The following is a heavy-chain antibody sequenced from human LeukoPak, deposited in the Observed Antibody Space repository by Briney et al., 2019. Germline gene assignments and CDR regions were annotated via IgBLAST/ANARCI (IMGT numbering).Heavy chain of an antibody. CDR2: INHSGST. J-gene: IGHJ4*02. Sequence: SETLSLTCAVYGGSFSGYYWSWIRQPPGKGLEWIGEINHSGSTNYNPSLESRVTISVDTSKNQFSLKLSSVTAADTAVYYCARDYGDYDWGQGTLVTVSS. V-gene: IGHV4-34*01. D-gene: IGHD4-17*01. CDR3: ARDYGDYD. CDR1: GGSFSGYY.